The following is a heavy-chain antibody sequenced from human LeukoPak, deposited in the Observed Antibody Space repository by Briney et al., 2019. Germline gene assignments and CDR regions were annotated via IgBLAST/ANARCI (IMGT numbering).Heavy chain of an antibody. CDR3: AKAEDSSGYSLVDY. J-gene: IGHJ4*02. CDR1: GFTFDDYA. CDR2: ISWNSGSI. D-gene: IGHD3-22*01. Sequence: PGRSLRLSCAASGFTFDDYAMHWVRQAPGKGLEWASGISWNSGSIGYADSVKGRFTISRDNAKNSLYLQMNSLRAEDTALYYCAKAEDSSGYSLVDYWGQGTLVTVSS. V-gene: IGHV3-9*01.